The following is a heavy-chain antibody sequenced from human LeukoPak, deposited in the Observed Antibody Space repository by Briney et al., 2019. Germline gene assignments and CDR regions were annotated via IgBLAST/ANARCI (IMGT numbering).Heavy chain of an antibody. J-gene: IGHJ4*02. CDR2: ICGGGGT. CDR1: GFTVSSNY. CDR3: ARDYYFNY. V-gene: IGHV3-53*01. Sequence: GGSLRLSCAASGFTVSSNYMSWVRQAPGKGLEWVSVICGGGGTFYADSVKGRFTISRDNSKNTVFLQMNNLRAEDTAVYYCARDYYFNYWGQGTLVTVSS.